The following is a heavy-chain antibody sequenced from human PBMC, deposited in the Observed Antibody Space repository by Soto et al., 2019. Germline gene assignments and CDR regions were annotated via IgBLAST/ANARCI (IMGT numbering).Heavy chain of an antibody. V-gene: IGHV4-39*01. CDR1: GGSISSSSYY. J-gene: IGHJ6*02. Sequence: QLLESGPGLVKPSETLSLTCTVSGGSISSSSYYWGWIRQPPGKGLEWIGSIYYSGSTYYNPSLKSRVTISVDTSKNQFSLKLSSVTAADTAVYYCARRGRWLQSAYYYYYGMDVWGQGTTVTVSS. CDR2: IYYSGST. D-gene: IGHD3-16*01. CDR3: ARRGRWLQSAYYYYYGMDV.